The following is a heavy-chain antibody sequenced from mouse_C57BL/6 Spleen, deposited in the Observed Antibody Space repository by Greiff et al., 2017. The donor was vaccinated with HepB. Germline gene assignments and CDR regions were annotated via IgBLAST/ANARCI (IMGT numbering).Heavy chain of an antibody. V-gene: IGHV4-1*01. J-gene: IGHJ3*01. D-gene: IGHD4-1*01. Sequence: EAGGLAFSRYWMSWVRRAPGKGLEWIGEINPDSSTINYAPSLKDKFIISRDNAKNTLYLQMSKVRSEDTALYYCARPGGNWGFAYWGQGTLVTVSA. CDR2: INPDSSTI. CDR1: GLAFSRYW. CDR3: ARPGGNWGFAY.